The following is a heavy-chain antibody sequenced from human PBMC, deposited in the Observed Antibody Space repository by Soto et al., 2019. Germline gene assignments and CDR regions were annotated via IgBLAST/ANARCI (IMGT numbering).Heavy chain of an antibody. V-gene: IGHV4-34*01. CDR3: AVRGYSSGWYPYYYGMDV. Sequence: SETLSLTCAVYGGSFSGYYWSWIRQPPGKGLEWIGEINHSGSTNYNPSLKSRVTISVDTSKNQFSLKLSSVTAADPAVYYCAVRGYSSGWYPYYYGMDVWGQGTTVTVSS. J-gene: IGHJ6*02. CDR1: GGSFSGYY. D-gene: IGHD6-19*01. CDR2: INHSGST.